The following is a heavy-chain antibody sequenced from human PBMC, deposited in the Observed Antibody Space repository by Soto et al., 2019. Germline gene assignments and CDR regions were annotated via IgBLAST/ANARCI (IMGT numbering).Heavy chain of an antibody. CDR1: GYTFTSYD. CDR2: MNPNSGNT. V-gene: IGHV1-8*02. J-gene: IGHJ4*02. Sequence: ASVKVSCKASGYTFTSYDINWVRQATGQGLEWMGWMNPNSGNTGHAQKFQGRVTMTRNTSISTVYMELSSLRSEDTAVYYCARGIWVATSASYYFDKWGQGTQVTVSS. D-gene: IGHD5-12*01. CDR3: ARGIWVATSASYYFDK.